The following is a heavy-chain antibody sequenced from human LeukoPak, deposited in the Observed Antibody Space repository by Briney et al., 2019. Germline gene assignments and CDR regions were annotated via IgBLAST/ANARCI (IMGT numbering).Heavy chain of an antibody. V-gene: IGHV4-38-2*02. CDR1: GYSISSGYY. J-gene: IGHJ3*01. CDR3: ARHYAQPGAFDV. CDR2: VYHSGST. D-gene: IGHD3-16*01. Sequence: SETLSLTCTVSGYSISSGYYWGWIRQPPGKGLEWIGSVYHSGSTYYNPSLKSRVTLSVDTSKNQFSLKLSSVTAADTSVYYCARHYAQPGAFDVWGQGTMVTVSS.